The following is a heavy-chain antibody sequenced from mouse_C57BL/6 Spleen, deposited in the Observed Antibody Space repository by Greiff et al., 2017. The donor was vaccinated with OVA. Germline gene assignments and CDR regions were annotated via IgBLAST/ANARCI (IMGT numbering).Heavy chain of an antibody. CDR3: AREGLAVVASDWYFDV. V-gene: IGHV1-53*01. D-gene: IGHD1-1*01. CDR2: INPSNGGT. CDR1: GYTFTSYW. Sequence: QVQLQQPGTELVKPGASVKLSCKASGYTFTSYWMHWVKQRPGQGLEWIGNINPSNGGTNYNEKFKSKATLTVDKSSSTAYMQLSSLTSEDSAVYYCAREGLAVVASDWYFDVWGTGTTVTVSS. J-gene: IGHJ1*03.